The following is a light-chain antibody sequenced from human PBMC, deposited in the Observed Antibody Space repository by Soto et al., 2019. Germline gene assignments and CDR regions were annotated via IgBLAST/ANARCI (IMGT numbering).Light chain of an antibody. CDR1: QSVSSIY. Sequence: EIVLTQSPGTLSLSPGERATLSCRASQSVSSIYLAWYQQKPGQAPRLLIYGASSRATGIPDRFSGSGSGTDFTLTISRLKPEDFAVYYCQQYGSSRWTLGQGTKVDIK. V-gene: IGKV3-20*01. CDR3: QQYGSSRWT. J-gene: IGKJ1*01. CDR2: GAS.